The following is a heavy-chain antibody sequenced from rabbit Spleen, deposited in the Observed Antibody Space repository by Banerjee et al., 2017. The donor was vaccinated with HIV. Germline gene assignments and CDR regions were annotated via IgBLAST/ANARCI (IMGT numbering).Heavy chain of an antibody. J-gene: IGHJ6*01. CDR1: GFDFSGSHY. CDR3: ARADTSGIYLRTFNF. D-gene: IGHD1-1*01. V-gene: IGHV1S40*01. Sequence: QSLEESGGGLVQPEGSLTLTCTASGFDFSGSHYMYWVRRAPGKGLEWIACIRGGSTYYANWAKGRFTISKTSSTTVTLQMTSLTTADTATYFCARADTSGIYLRTFNFWGPGTLVTVS. CDR2: IRGGST.